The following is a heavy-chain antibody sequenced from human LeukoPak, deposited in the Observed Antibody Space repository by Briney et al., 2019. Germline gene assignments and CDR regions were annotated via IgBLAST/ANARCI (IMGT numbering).Heavy chain of an antibody. J-gene: IGHJ4*02. CDR2: IYYSGST. V-gene: IGHV4-59*06. D-gene: IGHD2-15*01. Sequence: SETLSLTCTVSGGSISSYYWSWIRQHPGKGLEWIGFIYYSGSTYYNPSLKSRVTMSVDTSKNQFSLNLSSLTAADTAVYYCARGRVDCSGGSCYLGYIVFDYWGQGTLVTVSS. CDR3: ARGRVDCSGGSCYLGYIVFDY. CDR1: GGSISSYY.